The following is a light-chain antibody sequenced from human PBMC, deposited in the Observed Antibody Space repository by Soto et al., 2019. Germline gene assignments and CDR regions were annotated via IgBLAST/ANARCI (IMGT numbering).Light chain of an antibody. Sequence: QSVLTQPPSVSAAPGQKVTISCSGSSSNIGSAYVSWYQQRPGTVPKIVMYEDYKRPSGIPDRFSGSKSGTSATLAITGLQTGDEADYYCATWDSSLTIGVFGGGTKVTVL. J-gene: IGLJ3*02. V-gene: IGLV1-51*01. CDR3: ATWDSSLTIGV. CDR1: SSNIGSAY. CDR2: EDY.